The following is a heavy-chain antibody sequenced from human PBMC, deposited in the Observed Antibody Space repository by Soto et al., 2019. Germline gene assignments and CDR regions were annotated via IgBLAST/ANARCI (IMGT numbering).Heavy chain of an antibody. V-gene: IGHV4-59*08. CDR2: IYYSGST. Sequence: QVQLQESGPGLVKPSETLSLTCTVSGGSISSYYWSWIRQPPGKGLEWIGYIYYSGSTNYNPSLKSRVTISVDTSKNQFSLKLSSVTAADTAVYYCARPVAGTDYAFDIWGQGTMVTVSS. CDR3: ARPVAGTDYAFDI. J-gene: IGHJ3*02. D-gene: IGHD6-19*01. CDR1: GGSISSYY.